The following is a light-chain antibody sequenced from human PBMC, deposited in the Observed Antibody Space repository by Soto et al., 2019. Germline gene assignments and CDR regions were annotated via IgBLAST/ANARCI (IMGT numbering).Light chain of an antibody. V-gene: IGLV2-11*01. CDR3: CSFGGSHSVV. CDR1: SSEVGGYKY. J-gene: IGLJ3*02. CDR2: DVS. Sequence: QSALTQPRSVSGSPGPPVTISCTGTSSEVGGYKYVSWYQRHPGEAPKLLIYDVSARHSGVPDRFSGSKSGNTASLSISGLQAEDEADYFFCSFGGSHSVVFGGGTKVTVL.